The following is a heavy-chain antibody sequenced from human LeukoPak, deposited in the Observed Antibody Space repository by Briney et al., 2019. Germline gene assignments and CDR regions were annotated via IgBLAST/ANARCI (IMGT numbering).Heavy chain of an antibody. CDR1: GFTFSSYS. CDR2: INSDGSSI. CDR3: ARGRGPYGWFDP. Sequence: GGSLRLSCAASGFTFSSYSMVWVRQAPGKGLAWVSRINSDGSSINYADSVKGRFTISRDNAKNTLYLQMNSLRAEDAAVYYCARGRGPYGWFDPWGQGTLVTVSS. V-gene: IGHV3-74*01. J-gene: IGHJ5*02. D-gene: IGHD3-10*01.